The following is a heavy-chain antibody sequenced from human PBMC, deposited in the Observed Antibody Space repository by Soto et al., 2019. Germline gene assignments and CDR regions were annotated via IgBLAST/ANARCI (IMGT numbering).Heavy chain of an antibody. CDR2: IIPILGIA. Sequence: QVQLVQSGAEVKKPGSSVKVSCKASGGTFSSYTISWVRQAPGQGLEWMGRIIPILGIANYAQKFQGRVTITADKSTSTAYMALSSLRSEHTAVYYGASRRYFDWLGWFDPWGQGTLVTVSS. D-gene: IGHD3-9*01. J-gene: IGHJ5*02. CDR1: GGTFSSYT. CDR3: ASRRYFDWLGWFDP. V-gene: IGHV1-69*02.